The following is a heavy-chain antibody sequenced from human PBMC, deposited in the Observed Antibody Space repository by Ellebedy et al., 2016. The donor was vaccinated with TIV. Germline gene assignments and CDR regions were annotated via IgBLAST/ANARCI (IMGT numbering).Heavy chain of an antibody. CDR2: IYYSGST. V-gene: IGHV4-31*03. D-gene: IGHD6-13*01. CDR1: GGSISSGGYY. J-gene: IGHJ6*02. Sequence: SETLSLTXTVSGGSISSGGYYWSWIRQHPGKGLEWIGYIYYSGSTYYNPSLKSRVTISVDTSKNQFSLKLSSVTAADTAVYYCARALAASGKVTYYYGMDVWGQGTAVTVSS. CDR3: ARALAASGKVTYYYGMDV.